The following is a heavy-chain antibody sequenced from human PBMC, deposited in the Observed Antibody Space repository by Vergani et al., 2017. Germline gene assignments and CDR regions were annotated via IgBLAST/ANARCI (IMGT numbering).Heavy chain of an antibody. J-gene: IGHJ3*02. CDR1: GGTFSSYA. CDR2: IIPIFGTA. D-gene: IGHD3-22*01. CDR3: ARDSDYDNSGYIGAFDI. Sequence: QVQLVQSGAEVKKPGSSVKVSCKASGGTFSSYAISWVRQAPGQGLEWMGGIIPIFGTANYAQKFQGRVTITADESTSTAYMELSSLRSEDTAVYYCARDSDYDNSGYIGAFDIWGQGTMVTVSS. V-gene: IGHV1-69*01.